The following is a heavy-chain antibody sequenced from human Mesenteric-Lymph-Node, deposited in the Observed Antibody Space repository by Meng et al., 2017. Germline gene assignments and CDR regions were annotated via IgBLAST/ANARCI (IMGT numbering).Heavy chain of an antibody. D-gene: IGHD6-13*01. CDR3: ARGYDSSLH. CDR2: INQDGGET. Sequence: GESLKISCAASGFTFTTYWMHWVRQAPGKGLEWVGHINQDGGETYYVDSVKGRFTIARDNAKDSVFLQMNSLRAEDTAVYFCARGYDSSLHWGRGTLVTVSS. CDR1: GFTFTTYW. V-gene: IGHV3-7*01. J-gene: IGHJ4*02.